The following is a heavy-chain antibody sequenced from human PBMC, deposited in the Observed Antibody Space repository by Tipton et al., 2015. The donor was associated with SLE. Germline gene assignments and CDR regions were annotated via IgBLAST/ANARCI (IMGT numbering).Heavy chain of an antibody. D-gene: IGHD2-21*02. V-gene: IGHV4-39*07. CDR3: ARGMVTWRGAIVGVDV. CDR2: IYYSGGT. Sequence: TLSLTCTVSGGSISSSTSSWGWIRQPPGKGLEWIGNIYYSGGTYYNPSLKSRVTISVDTSKNQLSLKLASVTATDTAVYYCARGMVTWRGAIVGVDVWGQGTTVNVSS. J-gene: IGHJ6*02. CDR1: GGSISSSTSS.